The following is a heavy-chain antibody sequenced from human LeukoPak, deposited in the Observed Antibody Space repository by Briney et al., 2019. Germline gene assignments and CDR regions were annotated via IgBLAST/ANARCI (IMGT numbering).Heavy chain of an antibody. D-gene: IGHD1-1*01. CDR2: IWYDGSNK. J-gene: IGHJ5*02. V-gene: IGHV3-33*01. CDR1: GFTFSSYG. Sequence: GGSLRLSCAATGFTFSSYGMHWVRQAPGKRLEGVAVIWYDGSNKYYADSVKGRFTSYRDNSKNKLYLQMNSLRAEDTAVYYCARDRKVRTTTYNRFDPWGQGTLVTVSS. CDR3: ARDRKVRTTTYNRFDP.